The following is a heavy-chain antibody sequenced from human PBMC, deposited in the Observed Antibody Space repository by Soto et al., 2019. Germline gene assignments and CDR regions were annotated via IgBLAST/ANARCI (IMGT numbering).Heavy chain of an antibody. CDR2: IRSKANSYAT. D-gene: IGHD6-13*01. CDR3: TSHRDSSSGDYYGMDV. V-gene: IGHV3-73*01. Sequence: PSGVLRLSCAASGFTFSGSAMHWVRQASGKGLEWVGRIRSKANSYATAYAASVKGRFTISRDDSKNTAYLQMNSLKTEDTAVYYCTSHRDSSSGDYYGMDVWGQGTTVTVSS. CDR1: GFTFSGSA. J-gene: IGHJ6*02.